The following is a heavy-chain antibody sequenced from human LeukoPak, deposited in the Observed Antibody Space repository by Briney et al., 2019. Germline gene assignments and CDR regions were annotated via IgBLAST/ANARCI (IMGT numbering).Heavy chain of an antibody. CDR3: ARDLSYGDYFMYDY. D-gene: IGHD4-17*01. CDR2: IYHSGST. CDR1: GGSISSSSYY. Sequence: SETLSLTCTVSGGSISSSSYYWGWIRQPPGKGLEWIGSIYHSGSTYYNPSLKSRVTISVDTSKNQFSLKLSSVTAADTAVYYCARDLSYGDYFMYDYWGQGTLVTVSS. V-gene: IGHV4-39*07. J-gene: IGHJ4*02.